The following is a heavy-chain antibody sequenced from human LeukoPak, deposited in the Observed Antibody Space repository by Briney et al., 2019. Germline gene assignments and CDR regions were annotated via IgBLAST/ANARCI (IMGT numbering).Heavy chain of an antibody. Sequence: SETLSPTCTVSGGSISSYYWSWIRQPPGKGLEWIGYIYYSGSTNYNPSLKSRVTISVDTSKNQFSLKLSSVTAADTAVYYCARSDSSAYNWFDPWGQGTLVTVSS. CDR2: IYYSGST. CDR3: ARSDSSAYNWFDP. V-gene: IGHV4-59*08. CDR1: GGSISSYY. J-gene: IGHJ5*02. D-gene: IGHD3-22*01.